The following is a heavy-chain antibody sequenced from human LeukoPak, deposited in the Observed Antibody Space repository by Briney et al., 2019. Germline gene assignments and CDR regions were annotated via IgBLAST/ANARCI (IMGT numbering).Heavy chain of an antibody. D-gene: IGHD6-13*01. CDR1: GFTFDDYA. CDR2: ISWNSGSI. J-gene: IGHJ4*02. CDR3: AKDSSSSWYGGGFAY. V-gene: IGHV3-9*01. Sequence: GGSLRLSCAASGFTFDDYAMHWVRQAPGKGLEWGSGISWNSGSIGYADSVKGRFTISRDNAKNSLYLQMNSLRAEDTALYYCAKDSSSSWYGGGFAYWGQGTLVTVSS.